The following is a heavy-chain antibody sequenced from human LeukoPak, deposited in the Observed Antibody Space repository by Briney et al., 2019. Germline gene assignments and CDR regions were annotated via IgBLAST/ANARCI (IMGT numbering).Heavy chain of an antibody. J-gene: IGHJ4*02. Sequence: ASVKVSCKASGYTFTGYYMHWVRQAPGQGLEWMGWVNTHTGATNYAQEFQGAVTMTRDTSISTAYMELSRPRSDDTAMYYCARSGRGHVYGFFDYWGQGTLVTVSS. CDR3: ARSGRGHVYGFFDY. V-gene: IGHV1-2*02. CDR1: GYTFTGYY. D-gene: IGHD3-10*01. CDR2: VNTHTGAT.